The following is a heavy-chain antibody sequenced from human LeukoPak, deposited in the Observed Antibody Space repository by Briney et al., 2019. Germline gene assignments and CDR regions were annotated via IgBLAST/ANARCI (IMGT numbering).Heavy chain of an antibody. Sequence: GGSLRLSCAASGFTFSSYAMSWVRQAPGKGLEWVSGISGSDGNTYYADSVKGRFTISRDNAKNSLYLQMNSLRAEDTAVYYCARDRPSHRLFDYWGQGTLVTVSS. CDR3: ARDRPSHRLFDY. D-gene: IGHD2-2*01. CDR1: GFTFSSYA. CDR2: ISGSDGNT. J-gene: IGHJ4*02. V-gene: IGHV3-23*01.